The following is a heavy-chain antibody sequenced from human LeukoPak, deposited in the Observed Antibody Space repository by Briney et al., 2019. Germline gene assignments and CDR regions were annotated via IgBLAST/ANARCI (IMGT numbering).Heavy chain of an antibody. D-gene: IGHD3-22*01. CDR1: GYTFTSYG. Sequence: ASVKVSCKASGYTFTSYGISWVRQAPGQGLEWMGWISAYNGNTNYAQKLQGRVTMTTDTSTSTAYMELSSLRSEDTAVYYCARTYYYDSSGYDWGQGTLVTVSS. CDR2: ISAYNGNT. V-gene: IGHV1-18*01. J-gene: IGHJ4*02. CDR3: ARTYYYDSSGYD.